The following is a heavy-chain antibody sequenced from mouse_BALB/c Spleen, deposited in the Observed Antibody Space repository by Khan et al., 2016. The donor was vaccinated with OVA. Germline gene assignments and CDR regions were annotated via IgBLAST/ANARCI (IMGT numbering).Heavy chain of an antibody. V-gene: IGHV1-7*01. Sequence: QVQLQQSGAELVKPGASVKMSCKASGYTFISYWMHWVKQRPGQGLEWIGYINPSTGNTEYKQKFTDKATLTSDKSSSTADMQLSSLTSEDSAVYYCSRAIFDGYPPFAYWGQGTLVTVSA. CDR2: INPSTGNT. D-gene: IGHD2-3*01. CDR3: SRAIFDGYPPFAY. J-gene: IGHJ3*01. CDR1: GYTFISYW.